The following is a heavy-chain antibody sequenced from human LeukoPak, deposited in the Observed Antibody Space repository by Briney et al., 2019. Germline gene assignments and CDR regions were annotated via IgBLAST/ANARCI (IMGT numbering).Heavy chain of an antibody. CDR1: GFTFSSYG. Sequence: SGGSLRLSCAASGFTFSSYGMHWVRQAPGKGLEWVSAISGSGGSTYYADSVKGRFTISRDNSKNTLYLQMNSLRAEDTAVYYCAKDEAVGATTQNWFDPWGQGTLVTVSS. CDR3: AKDEAVGATTQNWFDP. V-gene: IGHV3-23*01. CDR2: ISGSGGST. D-gene: IGHD1-26*01. J-gene: IGHJ5*02.